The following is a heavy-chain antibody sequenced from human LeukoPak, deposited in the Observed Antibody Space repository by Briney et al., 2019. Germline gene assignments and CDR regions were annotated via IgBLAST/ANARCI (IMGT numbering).Heavy chain of an antibody. CDR3: ARDGYGGNFFDY. V-gene: IGHV3-66*01. D-gene: IGHD4-23*01. CDR2: IYSGGIT. CDR1: GFTFSSYW. Sequence: GGSLRLSCAASGFTFSSYWMHWVRQAPGKGLEWVSVIYSGGITYYADSVKGRFSISRDNSKNTLYLQMNSLRAEDTAVYYCARDGYGGNFFDYWGQGTLVTVSS. J-gene: IGHJ4*02.